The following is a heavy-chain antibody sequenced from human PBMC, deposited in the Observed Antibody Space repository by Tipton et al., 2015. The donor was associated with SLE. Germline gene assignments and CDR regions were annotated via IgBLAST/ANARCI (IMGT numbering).Heavy chain of an antibody. J-gene: IGHJ3*02. Sequence: TLSLTCTVSGASIRSHFWSWIRQSPGTGLEWLGYIHYTEGTNFNPSIKSRVTISLDTSKNQFSLKLNSVTAADTAVFYCARHARNGFNFDIWGQGTMVTVSS. CDR2: IHYTEGT. V-gene: IGHV4-59*08. CDR3: ARHARNGFNFDI. D-gene: IGHD3-3*01. CDR1: GASIRSHF.